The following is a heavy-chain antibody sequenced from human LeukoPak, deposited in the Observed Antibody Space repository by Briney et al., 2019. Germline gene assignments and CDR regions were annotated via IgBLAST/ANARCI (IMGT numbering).Heavy chain of an antibody. CDR2: IYDSGST. J-gene: IGHJ3*02. V-gene: IGHV4-30-4*01. Sequence: SQTLSLTCTVSGASIRSGDYYWSWIRQPPGTGLEWIGYIYDSGSTYYNPSLKSRITISVDTSENRFSLKLSSVTATDTAVYYCARDCSGGSCYGAFDIWGQGTMVTVSS. D-gene: IGHD2-15*01. CDR1: GASIRSGDYY. CDR3: ARDCSGGSCYGAFDI.